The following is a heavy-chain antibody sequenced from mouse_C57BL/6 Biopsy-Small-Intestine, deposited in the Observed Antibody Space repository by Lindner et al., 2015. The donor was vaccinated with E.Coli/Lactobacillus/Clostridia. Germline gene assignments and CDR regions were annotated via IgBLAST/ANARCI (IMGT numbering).Heavy chain of an antibody. V-gene: IGHV1-42*01. J-gene: IGHJ3*01. CDR3: ARCFEHGNSYKAWFAY. Sequence: VQLQESGPELVKPGASVKISCKTSGYSFTGYYMNWVKQSPEKSLEWIGEINPSAGGTIHNQKFKGKATMTVDKSSNTAYMELKSLTSEDSAVYYCARCFEHGNSYKAWFAYWGQGTLVTVS. D-gene: IGHD1-1*01. CDR1: GYSFTGYY. CDR2: INPSAGGT.